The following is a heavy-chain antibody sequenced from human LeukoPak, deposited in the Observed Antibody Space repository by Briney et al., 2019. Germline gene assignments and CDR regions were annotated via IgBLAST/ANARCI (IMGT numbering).Heavy chain of an antibody. CDR1: GFTFSSYA. CDR3: AVMSGSYDAFDI. J-gene: IGHJ3*02. V-gene: IGHV3-23*01. Sequence: GGSLRLSCAASGFTFSSYAMSWVRQAPGKGLEWVSAISGSGGSTYYADSVKGRFTISRDNAKNSLYLQMNSLRAEDTAVYYCAVMSGSYDAFDIWGQGTMVTVSS. D-gene: IGHD1-26*01. CDR2: ISGSGGST.